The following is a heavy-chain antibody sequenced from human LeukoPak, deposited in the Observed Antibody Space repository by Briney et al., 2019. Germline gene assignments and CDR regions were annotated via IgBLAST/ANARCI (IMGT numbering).Heavy chain of an antibody. J-gene: IGHJ3*02. CDR2: IYYSGST. CDR3: ARDKEQQLAGAFDI. Sequence: SQTLSLTCAVSGGSISSGGYSWSWLRQPPGKGLEWIGYIYYSGSTNYNPSLKSRVTISVDTSKNQFSLKLSSVTAADTAVYYCARDKEQQLAGAFDIWGQGTMVTVSS. V-gene: IGHV4-30-4*07. CDR1: GGSISSGGYS. D-gene: IGHD6-13*01.